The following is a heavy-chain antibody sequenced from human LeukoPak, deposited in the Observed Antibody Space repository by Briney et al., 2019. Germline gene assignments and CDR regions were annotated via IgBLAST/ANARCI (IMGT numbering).Heavy chain of an antibody. V-gene: IGHV3-21*01. CDR2: ISSSSSYI. CDR3: ARATDGDYVPY. CDR1: GVTFSSYS. J-gene: IGHJ4*02. Sequence: GGSLRLSCAASGVTFSSYSMNWVRQAPGKGLEWVSSISSSSSYINYADSVKGRFTISRDNAKNSLYLQMNSLRAEDTAVYYCARATDGDYVPYWGQGTLVTVSS. D-gene: IGHD4-17*01.